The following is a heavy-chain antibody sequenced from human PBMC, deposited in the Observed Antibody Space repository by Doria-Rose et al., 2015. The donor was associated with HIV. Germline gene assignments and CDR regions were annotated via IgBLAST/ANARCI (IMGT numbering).Heavy chain of an antibody. J-gene: IGHJ4*02. Sequence: GPELVKPSETLSLNCTVSGGSISSYYWSWIRQPPGKGLEWIGYIYSSGSTNYNPSLKSRVTISVDTSKNQFSLKLSSVTVADTAVYYCARHGSYQLLSSLWGQGILITVSP. V-gene: IGHV4-59*01. CDR2: IYSSGST. CDR1: GGSISSYY. CDR3: ARHGSYQLLSSL. D-gene: IGHD3-10*02.